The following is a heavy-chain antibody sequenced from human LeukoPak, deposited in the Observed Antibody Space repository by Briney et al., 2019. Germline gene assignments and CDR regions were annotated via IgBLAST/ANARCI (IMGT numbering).Heavy chain of an antibody. J-gene: IGHJ4*02. CDR2: IYTSGST. CDR3: ARERGRIVVVIDY. Sequence: SETLSLTCAVSGYSISSGYYWGWNRQPPGKGLEWIGRIYTSGSTNYNPSLKSRVTISVDTSKNQFSLKLSSVTAADTAVYYCARERGRIVVVIDYWGQGTLVTVSS. D-gene: IGHD3-22*01. CDR1: GYSISSGYY. V-gene: IGHV4-38-2*02.